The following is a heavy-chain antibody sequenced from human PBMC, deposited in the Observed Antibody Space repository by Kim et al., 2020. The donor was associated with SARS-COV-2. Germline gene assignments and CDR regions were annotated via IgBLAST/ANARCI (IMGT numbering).Heavy chain of an antibody. CDR1: GGSISSSSYY. CDR3: ARDLGDYYDSSVNTYYFDY. D-gene: IGHD3-22*01. J-gene: IGHJ4*02. V-gene: IGHV4-39*07. CDR2: IYYSGST. Sequence: SETLSLTCTVSGGSISSSSYYWGWIRQPPGKGLEWIGSIYYSGSTYYNPSLKSRVTISVDTSKNQFSLKLSSVTAADTAVYYCARDLGDYYDSSVNTYYFDYWGQGTLVTVPQ.